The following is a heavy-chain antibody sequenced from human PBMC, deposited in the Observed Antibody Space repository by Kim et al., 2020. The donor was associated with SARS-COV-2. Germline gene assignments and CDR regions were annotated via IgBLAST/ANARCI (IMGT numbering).Heavy chain of an antibody. D-gene: IGHD3-9*01. CDR2: IDPYVCLT. Sequence: GGSLRLSCAASGFTFRTYWVHWVRQFPGKGLVWVSRIDPYVCLTTYADSVRGRFNISRDNDKNTLYLQMNSLRVEDTAVYYCASSEPIIFGTLKFDPWCRRTLVTVSS. V-gene: IGHV3-74*03. J-gene: IGHJ5*02. CDR3: ASSEPIIFGTLKFDP. CDR1: GFTFRTYW.